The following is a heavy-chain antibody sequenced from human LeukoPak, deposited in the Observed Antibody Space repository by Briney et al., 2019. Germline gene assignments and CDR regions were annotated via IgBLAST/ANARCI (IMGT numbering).Heavy chain of an antibody. V-gene: IGHV3-53*01. CDR2: IYSGGST. CDR3: ALQGYCSGGSCSFEVDY. D-gene: IGHD2-15*01. CDR1: GFTVSSNY. Sequence: GSLRLSCAASGFTVSSNYVSWVRQAPGKGLEWVSVIYSGGSTYYADSVKGRFTISRDNSKNTLYLQMNSLRAEDTAVYYCALQGYCSGGSCSFEVDYWGQGTLVTVSS. J-gene: IGHJ4*02.